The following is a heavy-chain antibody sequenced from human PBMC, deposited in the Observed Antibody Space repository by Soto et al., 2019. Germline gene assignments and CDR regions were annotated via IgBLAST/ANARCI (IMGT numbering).Heavy chain of an antibody. D-gene: IGHD3-10*01. CDR3: AKDLWMVRGPTRGDYYYGMDV. CDR2: ISYDGSNK. Sequence: PGGSLRLSCAASGFTFSSYGMHWVRQAPGKGLEWVAVISYDGSNKYYADSVKGRLTISRDNSKNTLYLQMNSLRAEDTAVYYCAKDLWMVRGPTRGDYYYGMDVWGQGTTVTVSS. V-gene: IGHV3-30*18. CDR1: GFTFSSYG. J-gene: IGHJ6*02.